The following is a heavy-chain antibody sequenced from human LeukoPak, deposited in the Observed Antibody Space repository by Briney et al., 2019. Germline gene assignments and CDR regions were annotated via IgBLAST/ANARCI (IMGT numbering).Heavy chain of an antibody. Sequence: SGTLSLTCAVSVGSISSGNWWSWVRQSPGKGLEWIGEVYHNGTPNYNPSLKSRVTISADTFKNHFSLKLTSVTAADTAVYYCATAPILRGEAGEQYKYGMDVWGQGTSVIVSS. V-gene: IGHV4-4*02. J-gene: IGHJ6*02. CDR3: ATAPILRGEAGEQYKYGMDV. D-gene: IGHD1-1*01. CDR1: VGSISSGNW. CDR2: VYHNGTP.